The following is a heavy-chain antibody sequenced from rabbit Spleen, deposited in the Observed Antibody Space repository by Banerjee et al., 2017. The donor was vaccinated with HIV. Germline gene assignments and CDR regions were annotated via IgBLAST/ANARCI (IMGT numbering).Heavy chain of an antibody. CDR1: GFSFSSDYD. D-gene: IGHD1-1*01. CDR2: INAGSGGST. J-gene: IGHJ6*01. V-gene: IGHV1S45*01. CDR3: ARDTSSSFSSYGMDL. Sequence: QEQLEESGGGLVKPGASLTLTCKVSGFSFSSDYDMCWVRQAPGKGLEWIACINAGSGGSTYYATWAKGRFTISRPWSTTVTLQLTSLTAADTATYFCARDTSSSFSSYGMDLWGPGTLVTVS.